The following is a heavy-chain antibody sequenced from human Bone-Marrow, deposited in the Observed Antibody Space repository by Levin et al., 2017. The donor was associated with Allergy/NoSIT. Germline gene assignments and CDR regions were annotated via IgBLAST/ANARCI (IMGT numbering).Heavy chain of an antibody. D-gene: IGHD3-10*01. CDR2: IYYSGSS. Sequence: RTSETLSLTCTVSGGSISGDYFWSWSRQSPGKGLEWIGYIYYSGSSYYNPSLKSRVTISVDTSKNLFSLNLTSVTAADTAVYNCARGGGVGSGKLLGAFDIWGQGTMVTVSA. CDR3: ARGGGVGSGKLLGAFDI. CDR1: GGSISGDYF. V-gene: IGHV4-30-4*01. J-gene: IGHJ3*02.